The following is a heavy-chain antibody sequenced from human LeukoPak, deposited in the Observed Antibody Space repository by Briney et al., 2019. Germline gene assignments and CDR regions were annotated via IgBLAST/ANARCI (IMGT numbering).Heavy chain of an antibody. CDR3: ARANYYDSSGYPVPFDP. CDR2: INWNGGST. V-gene: IGHV3-20*04. D-gene: IGHD3-22*01. J-gene: IGHJ5*02. Sequence: GGSLGLSCAASGFTFEDYGMSWVRQAPGKGREWGSGINWNGGSTGYADSVKGRFTISRDNAKNSLYLQMNSLRAEDTALYYCARANYYDSSGYPVPFDPWGQGTLVTVSS. CDR1: GFTFEDYG.